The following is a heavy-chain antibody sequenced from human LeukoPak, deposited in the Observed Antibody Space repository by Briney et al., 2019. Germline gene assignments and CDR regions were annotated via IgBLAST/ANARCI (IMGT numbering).Heavy chain of an antibody. D-gene: IGHD2-2*01. J-gene: IGHJ3*02. CDR2: ISSSSSYT. CDR3: ARDLGYCSSTSCSDAFDI. Sequence: GGSLRLSCAASGFTFSDYYMSWIRQAPGKGLEWVSYISSSSSYTNYAGSVKGRFTISRDNAKNSLHLQMNSLRAEDTAVYYCARDLGYCSSTSCSDAFDIWGQGTMVTVSS. CDR1: GFTFSDYY. V-gene: IGHV3-11*06.